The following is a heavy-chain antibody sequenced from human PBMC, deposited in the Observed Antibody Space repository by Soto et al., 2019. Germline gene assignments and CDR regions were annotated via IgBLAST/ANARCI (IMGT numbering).Heavy chain of an antibody. CDR1: GFTFSSYG. V-gene: IGHV3-33*01. CDR2: IWYDGSNK. Sequence: GGSLRLSCAASGFTFSSYGMHWVRQAPGKGLEWVAVIWYDGSNKYYADSVKGRFTISRDNSKNTLYLQMNSLRAEDTAVYYCARDLITGTTRGSFHSIDYWGQGTLVTVSS. D-gene: IGHD1-7*01. CDR3: ARDLITGTTRGSFHSIDY. J-gene: IGHJ4*02.